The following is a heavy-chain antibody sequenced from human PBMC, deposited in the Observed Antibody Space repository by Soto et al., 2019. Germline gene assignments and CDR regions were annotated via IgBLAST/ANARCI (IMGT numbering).Heavy chain of an antibody. Sequence: GGSLRLSCAASGFTFRNYWMHWVRQVPGKGLVWVAYIKTDGSDTTYADSVKGRFTISRDNAKNTLSLEMNSLRVEDTGVYYCARDPEGTTPLDFWGQGVLVTVSS. CDR3: ARDPEGTTPLDF. V-gene: IGHV3-74*03. J-gene: IGHJ4*02. CDR1: GFTFRNYW. CDR2: IKTDGSDT.